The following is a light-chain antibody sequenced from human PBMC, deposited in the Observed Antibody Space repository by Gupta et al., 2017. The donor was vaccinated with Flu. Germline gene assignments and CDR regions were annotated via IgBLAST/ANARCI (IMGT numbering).Light chain of an antibody. CDR2: PAS. V-gene: IGKV1-39*01. J-gene: IGKJ1*01. CDR1: QSISSY. CDR3: QQSNSTPWT. Sequence: DIQMTQPPFSLSAPLRDRVTITCRASQSISSYLNWYQQKPEKAPKLLIYPASSLQRGVPSRFSGSGSGTDFTLTISGLQAEDFATYYCQQSNSTPWTFGQGTKVEIK.